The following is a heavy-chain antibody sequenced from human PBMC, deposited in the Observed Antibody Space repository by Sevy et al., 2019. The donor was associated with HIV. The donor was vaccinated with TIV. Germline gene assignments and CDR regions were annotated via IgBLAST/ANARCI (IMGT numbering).Heavy chain of an antibody. V-gene: IGHV1-2*02. J-gene: IGHJ4*02. Sequence: ASVKVSCKASGYTFTGQYIHWVRQAPGQGLQWMGWINPKSGVTNQALKFQGRVTMTRETSINTAYMELSGLKSDDTAVYYCARDLRLRGYSYGSLDHWGQGTLVTVSS. CDR3: ARDLRLRGYSYGSLDH. D-gene: IGHD5-18*01. CDR2: INPKSGVT. CDR1: GYTFTGQY.